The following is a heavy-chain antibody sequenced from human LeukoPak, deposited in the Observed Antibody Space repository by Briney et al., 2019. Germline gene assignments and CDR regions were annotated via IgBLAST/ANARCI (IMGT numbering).Heavy chain of an antibody. V-gene: IGHV3-48*03. CDR1: GFTFSVYE. J-gene: IGHJ4*02. CDR2: ISGSGNTM. CDR3: ALKWSGSHFQVPFDF. D-gene: IGHD1-26*01. Sequence: GGSKRLSCAGSGFTFSVYEMNWVRQAPGKGLEWVSYISGSGNTMYYADSVKGRFTISRDNAKNSLYLQMDRLRAEDTGVYYCALKWSGSHFQVPFDFWGQGALVTVSS.